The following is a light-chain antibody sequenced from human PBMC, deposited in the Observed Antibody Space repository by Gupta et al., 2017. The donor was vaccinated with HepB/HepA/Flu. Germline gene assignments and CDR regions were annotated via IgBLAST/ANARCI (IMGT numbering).Light chain of an antibody. CDR2: AAS. V-gene: IGKV1-9*01. CDR3: QQLNTYPLT. Sequence: DIQLTQSPSFLSASVGDRVTITCRASQGIGSFLAWYQQKPGKAPKLLIYAASTLQIGVPSRFSGSGSGTDFTLTISSLLPEDFATYFCQQLNTYPLTFGPGTKVDVK. J-gene: IGKJ3*01. CDR1: QGIGSF.